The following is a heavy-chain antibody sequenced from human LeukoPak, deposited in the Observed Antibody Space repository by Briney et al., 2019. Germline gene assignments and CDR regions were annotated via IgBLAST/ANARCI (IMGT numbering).Heavy chain of an antibody. CDR1: GGSFSGYY. D-gene: IGHD6-13*01. Sequence: PSETLSLTCAVYGGSFSGYYWSWIRQPPGKGLEWIGEINHSGSTNYNPSLKSRVTISVDTSKNQFSLKLSSVTAADTAVYYCASNYHSSWDQYYFDYWGQGTLVTVSS. CDR2: INHSGST. J-gene: IGHJ4*02. CDR3: ASNYHSSWDQYYFDY. V-gene: IGHV4-34*01.